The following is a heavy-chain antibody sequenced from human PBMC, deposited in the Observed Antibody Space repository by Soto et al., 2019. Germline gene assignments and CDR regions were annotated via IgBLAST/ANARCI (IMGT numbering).Heavy chain of an antibody. V-gene: IGHV4-30-4*01. Sequence: QVQLQESGPGLVKPSQTLSLTCTVSGGSISSGDYYWSWIRQPPGKGLEWIGYIYYSGSTYYNPSLTSRVTISVDPPKNQFSLKLCSVTAAATAVYYCARAGYCGGDCYSEIDYWGQGTLVTVSS. J-gene: IGHJ4*02. CDR2: IYYSGST. D-gene: IGHD2-21*02. CDR1: GGSISSGDYY. CDR3: ARAGYCGGDCYSEIDY.